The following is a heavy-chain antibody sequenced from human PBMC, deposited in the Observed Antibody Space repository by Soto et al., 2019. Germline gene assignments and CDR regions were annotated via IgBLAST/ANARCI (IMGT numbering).Heavy chain of an antibody. V-gene: IGHV4-39*01. CDR3: GSEEYDFWSGPFDY. CDR1: GGSISSSSYY. D-gene: IGHD3-3*01. Sequence: QLQLQESGPGLVKPSETLSLTCTVSGGSISSSSYYWGWIRQPPGKGLEWIGSIYYSGSTYYNPSLKSRVTISVDTSKNQFSLKLSSVTAADTAVYYCGSEEYDFWSGPFDYWGQGTLVTVSS. CDR2: IYYSGST. J-gene: IGHJ4*02.